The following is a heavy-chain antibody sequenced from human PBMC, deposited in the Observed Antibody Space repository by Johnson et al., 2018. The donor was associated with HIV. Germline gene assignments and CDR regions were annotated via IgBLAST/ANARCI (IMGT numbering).Heavy chain of an antibody. CDR2: ISYDGSNK. CDR1: GFTFDDYA. Sequence: QVQLVESGGGLVQPGRSLRLSCAASGFTFDDYAMHWVRQAPGKGLEWVAVISYDGSNKYYADSVKGRFTISRDNAKNSLYLQMNSLRAEDTALYYCAKGGGVVVVPAATWDAFDIWGQGTMVTVSS. V-gene: IGHV3-30-3*01. J-gene: IGHJ3*02. CDR3: AKGGGVVVVPAATWDAFDI. D-gene: IGHD2-2*01.